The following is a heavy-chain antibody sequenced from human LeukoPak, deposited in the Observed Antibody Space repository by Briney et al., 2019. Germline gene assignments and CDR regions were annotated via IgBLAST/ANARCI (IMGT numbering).Heavy chain of an antibody. CDR3: ARDKQHSYGRYFDH. Sequence: SETLSLTCTVSGGSISSHYWSWIRQPAGKGLEWFGRIYSSGTTNYNPSLRSRVNMFVDTSKNQAALILSSVTAADTAVYYCARDKQHSYGRYFDHWGQGALVTVSS. CDR2: IYSSGTT. D-gene: IGHD3-16*01. V-gene: IGHV4-4*07. CDR1: GGSISSHY. J-gene: IGHJ4*02.